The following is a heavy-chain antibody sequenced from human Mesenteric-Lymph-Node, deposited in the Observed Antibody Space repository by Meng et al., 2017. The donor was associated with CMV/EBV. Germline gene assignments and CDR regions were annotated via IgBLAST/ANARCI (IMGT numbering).Heavy chain of an antibody. Sequence: SVNVSCKACGGTFSSYAISWVRQAPGQGLEWMGGIIPFFGTTNYAQKFQGRVTITTDQSTSTAYMELSSLGSEDTAVYYCARDRRGYYGMDVWGQGTLVTVSS. CDR3: ARDRRGYYGMDV. J-gene: IGHJ6*02. CDR1: GGTFSSYA. D-gene: IGHD1-14*01. V-gene: IGHV1-69*05. CDR2: IIPFFGTT.